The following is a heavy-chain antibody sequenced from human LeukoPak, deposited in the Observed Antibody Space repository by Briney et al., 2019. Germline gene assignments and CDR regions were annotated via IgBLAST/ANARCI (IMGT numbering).Heavy chain of an antibody. Sequence: PSETLSLTCTVSGGSISSYYWSWIRQPPGKGLEWIGYIYYSGSTNYNPSFKGRVTISVDTSKNQFSLKLSSVTAADTAVYYCARVSYHPPREQWGNWFDPWGQGTLVTVSS. CDR3: ARVSYHPPREQWGNWFDP. CDR1: GGSISSYY. J-gene: IGHJ5*02. V-gene: IGHV4-59*12. D-gene: IGHD2-2*01. CDR2: IYYSGST.